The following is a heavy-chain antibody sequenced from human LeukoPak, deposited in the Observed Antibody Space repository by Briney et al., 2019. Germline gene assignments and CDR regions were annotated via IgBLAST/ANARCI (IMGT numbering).Heavy chain of an antibody. CDR1: GGTFSSYA. J-gene: IGHJ3*02. CDR3: ASWQMTTVTTLAFDI. D-gene: IGHD4-17*01. Sequence: SVKVSCKASGGTFSSYAISWVRQAPGQGLEWMGGIIPIFGTANYAQKFQGRVTITADKSTSTAYMELSSLRSEDTAVYYCASWQMTTVTTLAFDIWGLGTMVTVSS. CDR2: IIPIFGTA. V-gene: IGHV1-69*06.